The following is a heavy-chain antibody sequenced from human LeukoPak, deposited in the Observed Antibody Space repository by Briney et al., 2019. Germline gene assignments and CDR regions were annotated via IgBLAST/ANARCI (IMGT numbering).Heavy chain of an antibody. CDR2: TYYRSKWYS. D-gene: IGHD3-16*01. CDR1: GDSVSSNSAA. V-gene: IGHV6-1*01. CDR3: ARERGISSPGGGALIDY. J-gene: IGHJ4*02. Sequence: SQTLSLTCAISGDSVSSNSAAWNWIRQSPSRGLEWLGRTYYRSKWYSDYAVSVKSRITINPDTSKNQFSLQLNSVTPEDTAVYYCARERGISSPGGGALIDYWGQGTLVTVSS.